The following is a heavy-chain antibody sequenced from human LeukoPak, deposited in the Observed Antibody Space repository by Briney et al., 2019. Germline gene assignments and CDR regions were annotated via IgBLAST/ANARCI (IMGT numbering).Heavy chain of an antibody. J-gene: IGHJ4*02. Sequence: SETLSLTCTVSGGSISSGDYYWSWIRQPPGKGLEWIGYIYYSGSTYYNPSLKSRVTVSVDTSKNQFSLKLSSVTAADTAVYYCARDSYYYDSSGYDYWGQGTLVTVSS. V-gene: IGHV4-30-4*08. CDR2: IYYSGST. D-gene: IGHD3-22*01. CDR1: GGSISSGDYY. CDR3: ARDSYYYDSSGYDY.